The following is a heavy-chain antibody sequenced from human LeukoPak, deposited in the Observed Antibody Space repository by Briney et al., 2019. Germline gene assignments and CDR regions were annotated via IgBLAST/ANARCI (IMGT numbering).Heavy chain of an antibody. CDR1: GGTFSSYA. D-gene: IGHD3-22*01. V-gene: IGHV1-69*04. CDR2: IIPILGIA. Sequence: SVKVSCKASGGTFSSYAISWVRQGPGQGLEWMGRIIPILGIANYAQKFQGRVTITADKSTSTAYMELSSLRSEDTAVYYCASRGPMAYYYDSSGYYNEAFDIWGQGTMVTVSS. J-gene: IGHJ3*02. CDR3: ASRGPMAYYYDSSGYYNEAFDI.